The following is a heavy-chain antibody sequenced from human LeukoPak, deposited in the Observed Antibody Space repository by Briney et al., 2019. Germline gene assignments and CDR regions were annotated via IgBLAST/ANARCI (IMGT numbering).Heavy chain of an antibody. CDR1: GFTFSSYE. CDR2: ISSSGSTI. CDR3: AASNYDYGDYFFDF. V-gene: IGHV3-48*03. J-gene: IGHJ4*02. D-gene: IGHD4-17*01. Sequence: GGSLILSCAASGFTFSSYEMNWVRQAPGKGLEWVSYISSSGSTIYYADSVKGRFTISRDNAKNSLYLQMNSLRAEDTAVYYCAASNYDYGDYFFDFWGQGTLVTVSS.